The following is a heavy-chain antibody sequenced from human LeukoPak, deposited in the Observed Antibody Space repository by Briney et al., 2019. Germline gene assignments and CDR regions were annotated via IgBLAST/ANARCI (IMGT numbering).Heavy chain of an antibody. CDR3: ARPAATDAFDI. CDR2: ISAYNGNT. V-gene: IGHV1-18*01. J-gene: IGHJ3*02. Sequence: ASVKVSCKASGYTFTSYGISWVRQAPGQGLEWMGWISAYNGNTNYAQKFQGRVTMTRDTSISTAYMELSRLRSDDTAVYYCARPAATDAFDIWGQGTMVTVSS. D-gene: IGHD2-15*01. CDR1: GYTFTSYG.